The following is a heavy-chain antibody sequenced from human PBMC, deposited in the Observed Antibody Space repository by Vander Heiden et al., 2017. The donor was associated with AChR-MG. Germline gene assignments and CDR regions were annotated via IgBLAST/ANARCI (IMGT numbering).Heavy chain of an antibody. J-gene: IGHJ4*02. CDR2: IDWDDEK. D-gene: IGHD1-26*01. CDR3: ARRVWGGTFDY. Sequence: QVTLKESGPALVKPTQTLTLTCTFSGFSLSTSGMRVSWIRQPPGKALEWLARIDWDDEKFYSTSLKTRLTISKDTSKNQVVITMTKMDPVDTATYYCARRVWGGTFDYWGQGTLVTVSS. CDR1: GFSLSTSGMR. V-gene: IGHV2-70*04.